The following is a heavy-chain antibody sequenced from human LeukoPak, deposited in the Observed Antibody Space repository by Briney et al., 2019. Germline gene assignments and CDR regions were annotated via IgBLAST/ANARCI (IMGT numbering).Heavy chain of an antibody. CDR3: AKSGGFGGGFDP. Sequence: ASVKVSCKASGGTFSSYAISWVRQAPGQGLEWMGGIIPIFGTANYAQKFQGRVTITTDESTSTAYMELSSLRSEDTAVYYCAKSGGFGGGFDPWGQGTLVTVSS. V-gene: IGHV1-69*05. CDR2: IIPIFGTA. CDR1: GGTFSSYA. D-gene: IGHD3-10*01. J-gene: IGHJ5*02.